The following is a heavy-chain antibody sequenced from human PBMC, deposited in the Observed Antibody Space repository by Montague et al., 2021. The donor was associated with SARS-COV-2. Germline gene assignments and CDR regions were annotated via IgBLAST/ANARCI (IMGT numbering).Heavy chain of an antibody. J-gene: IGHJ4*02. Sequence: SETLSLTCTVSGDSISNYYWSWIRQPPGKGLEWIAYIYFSGSTNHNPSLESRVSISVITSRNQLSLRLRSVTAADTAVYYCARHSGYYDRSGYYDYWGQGTLVTVSS. V-gene: IGHV4-59*08. CDR1: GDSISNYY. CDR2: IYFSGST. D-gene: IGHD3-22*01. CDR3: ARHSGYYDRSGYYDY.